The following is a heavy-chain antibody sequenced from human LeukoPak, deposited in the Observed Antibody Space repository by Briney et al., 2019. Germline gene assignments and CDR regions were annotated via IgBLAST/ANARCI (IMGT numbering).Heavy chain of an antibody. Sequence: GGSLRLSCAASGFSVNNARVSWVRQAPGKGLEWVGRIRSKTEGGTIDYGAPVKGRFTISRDNSKKTLFLQMNSLRAEDTAVYYCAKDLAPAAYWGQGTLVTVSS. CDR3: AKDLAPAAY. D-gene: IGHD2-2*01. J-gene: IGHJ4*02. CDR2: IRSKTEGGTI. CDR1: GFSVNNAR. V-gene: IGHV3-15*01.